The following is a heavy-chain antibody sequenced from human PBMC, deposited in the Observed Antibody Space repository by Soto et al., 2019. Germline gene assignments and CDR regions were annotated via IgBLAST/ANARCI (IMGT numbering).Heavy chain of an antibody. J-gene: IGHJ4*02. CDR2: ISAYNGNT. CDR3: GREAFDY. V-gene: IGHV1-18*01. Sequence: QVQLVQSGAEVRKPGASVKVSCKASGYTLSNQGIIWVRQAPGKGLEWRGWISAYNGNTKYAQKVQGRVTMTTDTATSTAYMELSGLRSDEPAVNSSGREAFDYWGQATRVSVSS. CDR1: GYTLSNQG.